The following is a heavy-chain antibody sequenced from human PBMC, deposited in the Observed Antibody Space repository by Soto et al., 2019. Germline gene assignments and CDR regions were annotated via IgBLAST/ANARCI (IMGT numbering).Heavy chain of an antibody. D-gene: IGHD2-15*01. V-gene: IGHV1-3*01. Sequence: QVQLVQSGAEVKKPGASVKIYCKASGYTFTRYTMNWVRQAPGQRLEWMGWINPANGNTKSSQKFQDRVIITRDTSASTAYMDLSSLRSEDTAVYYCARGIATGQLDPWGQGTLVTVSS. CDR3: ARGIATGQLDP. CDR2: INPANGNT. CDR1: GYTFTRYT. J-gene: IGHJ5*02.